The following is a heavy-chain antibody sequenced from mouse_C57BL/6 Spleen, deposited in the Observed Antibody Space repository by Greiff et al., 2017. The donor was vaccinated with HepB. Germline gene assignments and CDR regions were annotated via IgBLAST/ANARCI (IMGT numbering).Heavy chain of an antibody. J-gene: IGHJ4*01. CDR1: GYSITSGYY. CDR2: ISYDGSN. CDR3: ARKGPNRDYAMDY. Sequence: EVKLMESGPGLVKPSQSLSLTCSVTGYSITSGYYWNWIRQFPGNKLEWMGYISYDGSNNYNPSLKNRISITRDTSKNQFFLKLNSVTTEDTATYYCARKGPNRDYAMDYWGQGTSVTVSS. D-gene: IGHD2-14*01. V-gene: IGHV3-6*01.